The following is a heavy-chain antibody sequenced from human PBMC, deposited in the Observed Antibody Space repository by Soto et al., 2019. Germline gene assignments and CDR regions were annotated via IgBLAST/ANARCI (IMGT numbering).Heavy chain of an antibody. V-gene: IGHV3-33*01. J-gene: IGHJ6*02. D-gene: IGHD5-12*01. CDR2: IWYDGSNK. CDR3: ARDRGYSGYDSPRFYYGMDV. Sequence: PGGSLRLSCAASGFTFSSYGMHWVRQAPGKGLEWVAVIWYDGSNKWYADSVKGRFTISRDNSKNTLYLKMNSLRAEDTAVYSCARDRGYSGYDSPRFYYGMDVWGQGTTVTVSS. CDR1: GFTFSSYG.